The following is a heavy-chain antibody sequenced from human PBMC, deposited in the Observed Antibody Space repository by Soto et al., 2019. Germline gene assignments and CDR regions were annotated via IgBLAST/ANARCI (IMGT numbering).Heavy chain of an antibody. CDR2: IYYSGST. V-gene: IGHV4-59*01. J-gene: IGHJ3*02. CDR1: GVSISSYY. Sequence: SETLSLTCTVSGVSISSYYCSWIRQPPGKGLEWIGYIYYSGSTNYNPSLKSRVTISVDTSKNQFSLKLSSVTVADTAVYYWARVDGGFVAFDIWGQGTMVTVS. CDR3: ARVDGGFVAFDI. D-gene: IGHD2-15*01.